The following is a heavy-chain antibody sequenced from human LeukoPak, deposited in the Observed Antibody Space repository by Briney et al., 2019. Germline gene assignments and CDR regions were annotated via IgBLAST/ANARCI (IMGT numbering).Heavy chain of an antibody. J-gene: IGHJ3*02. CDR1: GFTFSSYA. CDR2: ISGSGGST. Sequence: GGSLRLSCAASGFTFSSYAMSWVRQAPGKGLEWVSAISGSGGSTYYADSVKGRFTISRDNSKNTLYLQMNSLRAEDTAVYYCAKGGTIFGVVIIEDAFDIWGQGTMVTVSS. D-gene: IGHD3-3*01. CDR3: AKGGTIFGVVIIEDAFDI. V-gene: IGHV3-23*01.